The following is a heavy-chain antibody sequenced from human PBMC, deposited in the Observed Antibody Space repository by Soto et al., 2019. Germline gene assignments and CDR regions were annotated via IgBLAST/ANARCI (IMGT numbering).Heavy chain of an antibody. CDR2: INPNSGGT. Sequence: ASVKVSCKASGYTFTGYYMHWVRQAPGQGLEWMGWINPNSGGTNYAQKFQGRVTMTRDTSISTAYMELSRLRSDDTAVYYCARDGRSSYNSGWYYFDYWGQGTLVTVSS. CDR3: ARDGRSSYNSGWYYFDY. V-gene: IGHV1-2*02. CDR1: GYTFTGYY. J-gene: IGHJ4*02. D-gene: IGHD6-19*01.